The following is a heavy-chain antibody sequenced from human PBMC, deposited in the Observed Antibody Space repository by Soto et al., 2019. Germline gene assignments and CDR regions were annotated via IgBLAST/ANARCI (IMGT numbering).Heavy chain of an antibody. CDR3: AHRPPKLAGGYGDQFYYFDY. V-gene: IGHV2-5*02. Sequence: QITLKESGPTLVKPTQTLTLTCTFSGFSLSTSGVGVGWIRQPPGKALEWLALIYWDDDKRYSPSLKSRLTITKDTSKNQVVLTMTNMDPVDTATYYCAHRPPKLAGGYGDQFYYFDYWGQGTLVTVSS. D-gene: IGHD4-17*01. CDR1: GFSLSTSGVG. J-gene: IGHJ4*02. CDR2: IYWDDDK.